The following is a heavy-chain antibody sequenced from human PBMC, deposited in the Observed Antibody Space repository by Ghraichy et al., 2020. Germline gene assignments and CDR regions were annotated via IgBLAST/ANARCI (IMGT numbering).Heavy chain of an antibody. CDR2: IFYTGST. Sequence: SETLSRTCTVSGSSISSTSYYWAWMRQSPGKGLEWIGSIFYTGSTHYNPSLESAATVSLDTAKNQFSLRLTSVTAGDTAVYFCARRRAFKYYFDLWGQGTLVTVSS. CDR1: GSSISSTSYY. V-gene: IGHV4-39*01. CDR3: ARRRAFKYYFDL. J-gene: IGHJ4*02.